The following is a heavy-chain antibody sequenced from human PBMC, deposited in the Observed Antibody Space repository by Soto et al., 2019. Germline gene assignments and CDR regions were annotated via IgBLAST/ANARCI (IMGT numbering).Heavy chain of an antibody. Sequence: SETLSLTCTVSGGSISSYCWGWIRQPPGKGLEWIGYIYYSGSTNYNPSLKSRVTISVDTSKNQFSLKLNSMTAADTAVYYCARHNYGSGSTYFDYWGQGTLVTVSS. CDR3: ARHNYGSGSTYFDY. V-gene: IGHV4-59*08. CDR1: GGSISSYC. CDR2: IYYSGST. D-gene: IGHD3-10*01. J-gene: IGHJ4*02.